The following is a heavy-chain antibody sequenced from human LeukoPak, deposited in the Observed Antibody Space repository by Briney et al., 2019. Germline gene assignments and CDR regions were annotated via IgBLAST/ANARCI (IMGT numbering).Heavy chain of an antibody. D-gene: IGHD3-3*01. CDR1: GGSFSSGSYY. V-gene: IGHV4-61*01. J-gene: IGHJ1*01. Sequence: SETLSLTCTVSGGSFSSGSYYWSWIRQPPGKGLEWIGYIYYSGSTNYNPSLKSRVTISVDTSKNQFSLKLSSVTAADTAVYYCARVLRVVTKNEYFQHWSQGTLVTVSS. CDR3: ARVLRVVTKNEYFQH. CDR2: IYYSGST.